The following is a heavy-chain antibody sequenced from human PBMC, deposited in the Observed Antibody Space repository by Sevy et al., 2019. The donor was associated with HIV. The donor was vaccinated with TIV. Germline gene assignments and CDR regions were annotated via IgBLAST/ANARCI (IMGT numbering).Heavy chain of an antibody. CDR3: TSHSFNAFDI. V-gene: IGHV3-49*04. CDR2: IRSKTYGATT. J-gene: IGHJ3*02. Sequence: GGSLRLSCTASRFTFGDYTMTWVRQAPGKGLEWVGFIRSKTYGATTEYAASVKGRFTISRDDSKSIAYLQMNSLRTEDTAVYYCTSHSFNAFDIWGQRTMVTVSS. CDR1: RFTFGDYT. D-gene: IGHD3-16*01.